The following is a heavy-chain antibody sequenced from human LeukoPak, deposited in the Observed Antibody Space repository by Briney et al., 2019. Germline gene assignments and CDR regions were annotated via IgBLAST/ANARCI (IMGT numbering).Heavy chain of an antibody. Sequence: SETLSLTCTVSGGSVSSSSYFWGWIRQPPGKGLEWIGSIFYSGSTYYNPSLNSRVTISIDTSKNQFSLRLSSVTAADTAVYYCARQMNSVTTDYWGQGTLVTVSS. CDR1: GGSVSSSSYF. V-gene: IGHV4-39*01. D-gene: IGHD4-17*01. J-gene: IGHJ4*02. CDR3: ARQMNSVTTDY. CDR2: IFYSGST.